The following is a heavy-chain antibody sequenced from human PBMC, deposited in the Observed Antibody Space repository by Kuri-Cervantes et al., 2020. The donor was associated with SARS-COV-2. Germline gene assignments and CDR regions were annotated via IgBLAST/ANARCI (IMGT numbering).Heavy chain of an antibody. J-gene: IGHJ4*02. CDR1: VFTFSSYW. CDR2: IKQDGSGK. D-gene: IGHD3-10*01. Sequence: LSLTCAASVFTFSSYWMSWVRRAPGKGLQWVVNIKQDGSGKYYVDSVKDRFTISRDNAKNSLYLQMNCLRAEDTAVYYCVRDGENGNFDYWGQGTLVTVSS. CDR3: VRDGENGNFDY. V-gene: IGHV3-7*01.